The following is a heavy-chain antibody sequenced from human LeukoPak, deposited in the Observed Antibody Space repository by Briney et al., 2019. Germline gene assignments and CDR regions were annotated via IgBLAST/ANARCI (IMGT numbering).Heavy chain of an antibody. Sequence: GGSLRLSCAASGFTFSSYWMHWVRQAPGKGLVWVSRLNSDGSSTTYADSVKGRFTISRDNAKNTLYLQMNSLRAEDTAVYYCARRGYSGSYAYFDYWGQGTLVTVSS. V-gene: IGHV3-74*01. J-gene: IGHJ4*02. CDR1: GFTFSSYW. CDR3: ARRGYSGSYAYFDY. CDR2: LNSDGSST. D-gene: IGHD3-22*01.